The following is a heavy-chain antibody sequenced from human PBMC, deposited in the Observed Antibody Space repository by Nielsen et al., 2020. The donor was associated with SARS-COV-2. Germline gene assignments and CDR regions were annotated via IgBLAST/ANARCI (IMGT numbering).Heavy chain of an antibody. CDR3: TTIGQLVRRGGKAHYYYYMDV. J-gene: IGHJ6*03. Sequence: GGSLRLSCAASGFTFSNAWMSWVRQAPGKGLEWVGRIKSKTDGGTTDYAAPVKGRFTISRDDSKNTLYLQMNSLKTEDTAVYYCTTIGQLVRRGGKAHYYYYMDVWGKGTTVTVSS. CDR1: GFTFSNAW. CDR2: IKSKTDGGTT. D-gene: IGHD6-6*01. V-gene: IGHV3-15*01.